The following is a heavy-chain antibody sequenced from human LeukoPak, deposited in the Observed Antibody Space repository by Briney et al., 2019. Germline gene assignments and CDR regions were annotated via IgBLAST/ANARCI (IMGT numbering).Heavy chain of an antibody. CDR2: MNPNSGNT. Sequence: ASVKVSCKASGYTFTSYDINRVRQATGQGLEWMGWMNPNSGNTGYAQKFQGRVTMTRNTSISTAYMELSSLRSEDTAVYYCARGPTMTTVPTVFLVWGQGTLVTVSS. CDR3: ARGPTMTTVPTVFLV. V-gene: IGHV1-8*01. D-gene: IGHD4-17*01. J-gene: IGHJ4*02. CDR1: GYTFTSYD.